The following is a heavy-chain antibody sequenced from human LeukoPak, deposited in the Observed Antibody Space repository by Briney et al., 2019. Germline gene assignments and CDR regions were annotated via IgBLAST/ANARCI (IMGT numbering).Heavy chain of an antibody. J-gene: IGHJ4*02. V-gene: IGHV3-11*04. CDR3: ARDAAYGYDRFDY. Sequence: PGGSLRLSCAASGFTFSDYYMSWIRQAPGKGLEWVSYISSSGSTIYYADSVKGRFTISRDNAKNSLYLQMNSLRAEDTAVYYCARDAAYGYDRFDYWGQGTQVTVSS. D-gene: IGHD5-18*01. CDR2: ISSSGSTI. CDR1: GFTFSDYY.